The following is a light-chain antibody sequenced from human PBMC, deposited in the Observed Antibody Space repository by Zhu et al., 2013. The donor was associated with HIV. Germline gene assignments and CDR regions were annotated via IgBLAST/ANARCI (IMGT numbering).Light chain of an antibody. V-gene: IGLV3-21*01. CDR2: DDI. J-gene: IGLJ2*01. CDR1: NIGGKS. Sequence: SYELTQPPSVSVAPGQTARISCGGNNIGGKSVHWYQQKPGQAPLLIIYDDIDRPSGIPERFSASSSGTTVTLTISGAQVEDEAEYYCYSAADDNLTFGGGTEPDRP. CDR3: YSAADDNLT.